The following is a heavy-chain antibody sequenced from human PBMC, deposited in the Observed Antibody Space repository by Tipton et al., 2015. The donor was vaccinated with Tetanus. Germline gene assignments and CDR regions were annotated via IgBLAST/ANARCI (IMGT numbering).Heavy chain of an antibody. Sequence: SPRLSCAASGFIFSSYGIHWVRQAPGKGLEWVAVSWYDGTDQYYADSVKGRFTLSRDNFKNTLYLEMNSLRAEDTALYYCAREADCSGGSCFSGDFDNWGQGTQVTVSS. D-gene: IGHD2-15*01. V-gene: IGHV3-33*01. CDR2: SWYDGTDQ. J-gene: IGHJ4*02. CDR1: GFIFSSYG. CDR3: AREADCSGGSCFSGDFDN.